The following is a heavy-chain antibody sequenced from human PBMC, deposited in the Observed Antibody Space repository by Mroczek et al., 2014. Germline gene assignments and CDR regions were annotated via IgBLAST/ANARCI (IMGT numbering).Heavy chain of an antibody. V-gene: IGHV1-8*01. CDR3: ARDIRIVGAMDY. J-gene: IGHJ4*02. D-gene: IGHD1-26*01. CDR2: MNPNSGNT. CDR1: GYTFTSYD. Sequence: QVQLQQSGAEVKKPGASVKVSCKASGYTFTSYDINWVRQATGQGLEWMGWMNPNSGNTGYAQKFQGRVTMTRNTSISTAYMELSSLRSEDTAVYYCARDIRIVGAMDYWGQGTLVTVSS.